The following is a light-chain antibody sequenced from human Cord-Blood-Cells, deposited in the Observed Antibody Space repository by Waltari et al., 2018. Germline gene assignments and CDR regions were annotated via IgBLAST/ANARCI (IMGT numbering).Light chain of an antibody. J-gene: IGLJ1*01. CDR3: SSYTRGSTYV. CDR2: EVS. CDR1: SLDVGGYNY. Sequence: QSALSQPALVSGPPGQSTTISCTGTSLDVGGYNYYSWYQQHPGKAPKHMIYEVSNLASGVSNRFCGSKSRNTASLTICGRVAEDEDDYYCSSYTRGSTYVFGTGSKVTVL. V-gene: IGLV2-14*01.